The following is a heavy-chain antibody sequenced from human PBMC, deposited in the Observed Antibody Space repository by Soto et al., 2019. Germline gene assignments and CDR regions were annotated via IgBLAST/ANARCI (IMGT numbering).Heavy chain of an antibody. J-gene: IGHJ4*02. V-gene: IGHV3-21*06. CDR2: ISSTTHYI. CDR3: ARESEDLTSNFDY. CDR1: GFTFTRYS. Sequence: EVQLVESGGGLVKPGGSLRHSCAASGFTFTRYSMNWVRQAPGKGLEWVSSISSTTHYIYYADSMRGRFTISRDNAKNAVYLEMNSLRAEDTAVYYCARESEDLTSNFDYWGQGNLVTDSS.